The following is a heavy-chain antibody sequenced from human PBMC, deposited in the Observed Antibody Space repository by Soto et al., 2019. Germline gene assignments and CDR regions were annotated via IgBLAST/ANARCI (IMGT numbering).Heavy chain of an antibody. D-gene: IGHD6-19*01. CDR2: INHSGST. CDR3: ARGVGSAQWLVRKELLGRKVDY. V-gene: IGHV4-34*01. Sequence: QVQLQQWGAGLLKPSETLSLTCAVYGGSFSGYYWSWIRQPPGKGLEWIGEINHSGSTNYNPSLTSRVTISVDTSKNQFSLKLSSVTAADTAVYYCARGVGSAQWLVRKELLGRKVDYWGQGTLVTVSS. J-gene: IGHJ4*02. CDR1: GGSFSGYY.